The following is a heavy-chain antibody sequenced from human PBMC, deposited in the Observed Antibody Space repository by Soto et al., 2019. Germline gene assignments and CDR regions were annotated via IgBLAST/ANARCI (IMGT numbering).Heavy chain of an antibody. CDR3: ARDNLHYGYRAQFDY. CDR2: IYDSGST. D-gene: IGHD5-18*01. J-gene: IGHJ4*02. CDR1: GDSISSGGYY. Sequence: SETLSLTCTVSGDSISSGGYYWSWIRQHPGKGVEWIGYIYDSGSTYYNPSLKSRVTISVDTSKNQFSLKLSSVTAADTAVYYCARDNLHYGYRAQFDYWGQGTLVTVSP. V-gene: IGHV4-31*03.